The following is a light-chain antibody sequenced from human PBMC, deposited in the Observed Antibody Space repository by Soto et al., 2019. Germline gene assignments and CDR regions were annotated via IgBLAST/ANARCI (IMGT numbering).Light chain of an antibody. CDR2: AAS. V-gene: IGKV3-15*01. Sequence: EIVMTQSPATLSVSPGERATLSCRASQSVSGNLAWYQQKPGQAPRPLIYAASTRATGIPARFTGSGSGTEFTLTIGSLQSVDVAVYSGQQYNNWPPITFGPGTKVDIK. CDR1: QSVSGN. J-gene: IGKJ3*01. CDR3: QQYNNWPPIT.